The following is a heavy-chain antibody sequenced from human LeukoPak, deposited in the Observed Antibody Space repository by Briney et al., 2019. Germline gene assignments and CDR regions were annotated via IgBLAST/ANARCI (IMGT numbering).Heavy chain of an antibody. CDR3: AKDPDYGA. V-gene: IGHV3-23*01. CDR2: ITGSGSNT. J-gene: IGHJ5*02. D-gene: IGHD4-17*01. Sequence: PGGSLRLSCVASGFIFSNYVMSWVRQAPGKGLEWVSAITGSGSNTYYADSVKGRFTISRDNSTSTLYLLMNSLRAEDTAVYYCAKDPDYGAWGQGTLVTVSS. CDR1: GFIFSNYV.